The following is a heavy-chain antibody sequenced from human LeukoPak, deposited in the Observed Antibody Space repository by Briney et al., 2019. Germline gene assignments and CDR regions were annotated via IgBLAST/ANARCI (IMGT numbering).Heavy chain of an antibody. CDR1: GFTFSSYA. CDR3: ANGADFCCDSGYFDY. CDR2: ISGSGGST. Sequence: GGSLRLSCAASGFTFSSYAMSWVRQAPGKGLEWVSAISGSGGSTYYADSVKGRFTISRDNSKNTLYLQMNSLRAEDTAVYYCANGADFCCDSGYFDYWGQGTLVTVSS. V-gene: IGHV3-23*01. J-gene: IGHJ4*02. D-gene: IGHD3/OR15-3a*01.